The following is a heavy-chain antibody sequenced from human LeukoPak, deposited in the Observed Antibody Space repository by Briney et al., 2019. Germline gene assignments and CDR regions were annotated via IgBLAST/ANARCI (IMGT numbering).Heavy chain of an antibody. Sequence: ASVKVSCKVSGYTLTELSMHWVRQAPGKGLEWMGGFDPEDGETIYAQKFQGRVTMTRDTSTSTAYMELSSLRSEDTAVYYCARGRWLVVEPFDYWGQGTLVTVSS. CDR1: GYTLTELS. J-gene: IGHJ4*02. CDR2: FDPEDGET. D-gene: IGHD6-19*01. V-gene: IGHV1-24*01. CDR3: ARGRWLVVEPFDY.